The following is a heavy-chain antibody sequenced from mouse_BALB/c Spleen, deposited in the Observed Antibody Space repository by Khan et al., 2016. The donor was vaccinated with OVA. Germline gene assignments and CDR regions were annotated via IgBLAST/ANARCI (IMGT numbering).Heavy chain of an antibody. CDR2: IRYDGNS. D-gene: IGHD3-1*01. Sequence: EVQLQESGPGLVKPSQSLSLTCSVTGYSITSGYFWNWIRQFPGNKLEWMGYIRYDGNSNYNPSLKNRISITRDTSTNQFFLKLNSVTPEDTATDSCARGGSSGPAWFAYWGQGTLVTVSA. CDR1: GYSITSGYF. V-gene: IGHV3-6*02. J-gene: IGHJ3*01. CDR3: ARGGSSGPAWFAY.